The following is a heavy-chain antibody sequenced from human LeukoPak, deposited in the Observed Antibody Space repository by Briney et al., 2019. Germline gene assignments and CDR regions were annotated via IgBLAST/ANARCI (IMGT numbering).Heavy chain of an antibody. CDR2: TSDRGDYT. CDR3: ARSNYYTVDV. Sequence: PGGSLRLSCAASGFTFSSYAMSWVRQAPGKGLEWVSGTSDRGDYTYYADSVKGRFTISRDNSKNTLYLQMNSLRADDTAVYYCARSNYYTVDVWGQGTAVTVSS. J-gene: IGHJ6*02. CDR1: GFTFSSYA. D-gene: IGHD1-26*01. V-gene: IGHV3-23*01.